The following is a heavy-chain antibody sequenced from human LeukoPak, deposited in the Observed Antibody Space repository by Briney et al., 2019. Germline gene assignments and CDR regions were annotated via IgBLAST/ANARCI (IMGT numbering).Heavy chain of an antibody. J-gene: IGHJ2*01. CDR3: AREYSSSPGYFDL. CDR2: ISGSGGST. V-gene: IGHV3-23*01. Sequence: PGGSLRLSCAASGFTFSSYGMSWVRQAPGKGLEWVSAISGSGGSTYYADSVKGRFTISRDNAKNSLYLQMNSLRAEDTAVYYCAREYSSSPGYFDLWGRGTLVTVSS. CDR1: GFTFSSYG. D-gene: IGHD6-13*01.